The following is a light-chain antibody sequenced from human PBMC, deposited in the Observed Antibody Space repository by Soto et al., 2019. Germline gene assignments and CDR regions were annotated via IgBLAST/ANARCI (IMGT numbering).Light chain of an antibody. V-gene: IGKV3D-20*02. J-gene: IGKJ5*01. CDR3: QQRSNFIT. Sequence: PGERVTFSCRASQSVSSSYLTWYQQKPGQAPRLLIYGASNRATGIPARFSGSGSGTDFTLTISSLESEDFAVYYCQQRSNFITFGQGTRLEIK. CDR1: QSVSSSY. CDR2: GAS.